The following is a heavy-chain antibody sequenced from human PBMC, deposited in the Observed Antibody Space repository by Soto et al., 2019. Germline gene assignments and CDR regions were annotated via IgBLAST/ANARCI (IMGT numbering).Heavy chain of an antibody. CDR1: GYTFNNYD. V-gene: IGHV1-8*02. CDR2: MNPNSGNT. CDR3: TRAYGAETFDF. J-gene: IGHJ5*01. Sequence: ASVKVSCKASGYTFNNYDIHWVRQAPGHGLEWMGWMNPNSGNTGYAQNFRGRVTMTQNTAIGTAYMELSSLRSDDTATYYCTRAYGAETFDFWGQGTRVTSPQ. D-gene: IGHD3-10*01.